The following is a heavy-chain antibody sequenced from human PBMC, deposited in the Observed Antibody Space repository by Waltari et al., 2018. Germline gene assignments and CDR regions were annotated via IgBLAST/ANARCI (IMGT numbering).Heavy chain of an antibody. Sequence: QVQVVQSGAEAMKPGASVKVSCKVSEYTLGGFSIHWLRQPRGKGLELIGRFARRAVNTTTEPKFLDRLTMTEDTSTDTSYMELSSLRSEETAVYYCHLLGRDIVLAGATPSYYSYMDVWGRGTSVPVSS. V-gene: IGHV1-24*01. J-gene: IGHJ6*03. CDR1: EYTLGGFS. CDR3: HLLGRDIVLAGATPSYYSYMDV. D-gene: IGHD2-15*01. CDR2: FARRAVNT.